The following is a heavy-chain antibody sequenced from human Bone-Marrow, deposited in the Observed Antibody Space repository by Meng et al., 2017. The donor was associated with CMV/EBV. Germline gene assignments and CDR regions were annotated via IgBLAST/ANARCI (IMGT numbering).Heavy chain of an antibody. J-gene: IGHJ4*02. D-gene: IGHD3-22*01. CDR2: IYSGGST. V-gene: IGHV3-53*01. CDR3: ARGGDSSGYYYFDY. CDR1: GFTVSSNY. Sequence: GGSLRLSCAASGFTVSSNYMSWVRQAPGKGLEWVLVIYSGGSTYYADSVKGRFTISRDNSKNTLYLQMNSLRAEDTAVYYCARGGDSSGYYYFDYWGQGTLVTVSS.